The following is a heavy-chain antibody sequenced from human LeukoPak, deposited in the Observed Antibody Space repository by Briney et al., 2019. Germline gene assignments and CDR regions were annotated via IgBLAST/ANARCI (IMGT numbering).Heavy chain of an antibody. CDR2: ISAYNGNT. CDR1: GYIFTSYA. V-gene: IGHV1-18*01. D-gene: IGHD6-19*01. Sequence: ASVKVSCKASGYIFTSYAISWVRQAPGQGLEWMGWISAYNGNTDYAQKLQGRVTMTTDTSTSTAYMELRSLRSGDTAVYYCARGGGVGAVADHFDYWGQGTLVTVSS. CDR3: ARGGGVGAVADHFDY. J-gene: IGHJ4*02.